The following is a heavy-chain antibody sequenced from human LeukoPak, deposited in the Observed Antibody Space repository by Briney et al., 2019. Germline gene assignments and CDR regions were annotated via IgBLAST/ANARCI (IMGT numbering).Heavy chain of an antibody. V-gene: IGHV4-4*07. CDR1: GGSLSSYY. J-gene: IGHJ4*02. CDR3: ARGGGYDILTGYYPYYFDY. D-gene: IGHD3-9*01. CDR2: IYTSGST. Sequence: SETLSLTCTVSGGSLSSYYWSWIRQPAGRGLEWIGRIYTSGSTNYNPSLKSRVAMSEDTSKNQFSLKLSSVTAADTAVYYCARGGGYDILTGYYPYYFDYWGQRTLVTVP.